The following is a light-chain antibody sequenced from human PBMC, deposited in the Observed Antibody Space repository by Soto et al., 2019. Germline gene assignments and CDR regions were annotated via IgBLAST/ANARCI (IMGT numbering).Light chain of an antibody. CDR1: SSNIGAGHD. V-gene: IGLV1-40*01. CDR3: QSYDSSRSGSEV. J-gene: IGLJ1*01. CDR2: GNG. Sequence: QSVLTQPPSVSGAPGQRVTISCTGSSSNIGAGHDVHWYQHLPGTTPKLLIYGNGNRPSGVPDRFSGSKSGTSASLAITGLQAEDEADYDCQSYDSSRSGSEVFGTGTKLTVL.